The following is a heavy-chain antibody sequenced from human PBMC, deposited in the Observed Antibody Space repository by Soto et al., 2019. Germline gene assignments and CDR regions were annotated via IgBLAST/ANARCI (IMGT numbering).Heavy chain of an antibody. J-gene: IGHJ4*02. CDR3: ARLEGLATISYYFDF. CDR1: GDSINSDKYY. V-gene: IGHV4-39*01. D-gene: IGHD3-9*01. CDR2: IYYRGNT. Sequence: SETLSLTCSVSGDSINSDKYYWGWISQPPGKGLEWIGSIYYRGNTYYNPSLPTRVTISLDKSKSQFSLKLNSVTAADSAVYFCARLEGLATISYYFDFWGQGALVTVSS.